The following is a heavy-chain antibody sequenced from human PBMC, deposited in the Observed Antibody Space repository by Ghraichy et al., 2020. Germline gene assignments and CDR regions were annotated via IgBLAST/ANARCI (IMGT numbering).Heavy chain of an antibody. V-gene: IGHV4-30-2*01. J-gene: IGHJ3*01. Sequence: SETLSLTCTVSGDSISSGPYSWSWIRQPPGKGLEWIGYMYLSGSTYYNLSLKSRVTISIDRSKHQFSLTMSSVTAADTAVYYCARGGFFSYAFDVWGQGTMVTVPS. CDR2: MYLSGST. D-gene: IGHD2/OR15-2a*01. CDR1: GDSISSGPYS. CDR3: ARGGFFSYAFDV.